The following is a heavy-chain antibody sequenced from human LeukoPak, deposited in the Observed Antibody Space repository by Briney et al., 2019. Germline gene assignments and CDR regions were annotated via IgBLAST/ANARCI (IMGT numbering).Heavy chain of an antibody. D-gene: IGHD1-7*01. CDR2: IKQDGSEK. V-gene: IGHV3-7*01. Sequence: PGGSLRLSCAASGFTFSNYWMSWVRQAPGKELQWVANIKQDGSEKYYVDSVKGRFTISRDNAKKSLYLQMNSLRAEDTAVYYCARDDDWNYEDYWGQGTLVTVSS. CDR3: ARDDDWNYEDY. CDR1: GFTFSNYW. J-gene: IGHJ4*02.